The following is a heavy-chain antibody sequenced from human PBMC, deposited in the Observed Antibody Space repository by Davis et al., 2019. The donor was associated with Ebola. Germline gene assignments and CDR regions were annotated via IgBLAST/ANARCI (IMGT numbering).Heavy chain of an antibody. D-gene: IGHD4-17*01. CDR1: GFIFSSYW. J-gene: IGHJ4*02. CDR2: IKEDGSEE. CDR3: VRTTYGAPEY. V-gene: IGHV3-7*01. Sequence: GESLKISCAASGFIFSSYWMSWVRQAPGKGLEWVAYIKEDGSEENYVDSVKGRFTISRDNAKNSLYLQMNNLRPEDTAVYYCVRTTYGAPEYWGQGTLVTVSS.